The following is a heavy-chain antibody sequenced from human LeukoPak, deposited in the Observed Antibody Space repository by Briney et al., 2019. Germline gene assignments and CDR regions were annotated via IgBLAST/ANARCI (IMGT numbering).Heavy chain of an antibody. CDR3: ARDLMGTQYGMDV. Sequence: PGGSLRLSCAASGFTFSSYSMNWVRQAPGKGLEWASSISSSSSYIYYADSVKGRFTISRDNAKNSLYLQMNSLRAEDTAAYYCARDLMGTQYGMDVWGQGTTVTVSS. V-gene: IGHV3-21*01. CDR2: ISSSSSYI. J-gene: IGHJ6*02. D-gene: IGHD7-27*01. CDR1: GFTFSSYS.